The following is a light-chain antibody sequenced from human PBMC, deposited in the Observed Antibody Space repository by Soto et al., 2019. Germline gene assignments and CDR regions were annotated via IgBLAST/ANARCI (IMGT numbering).Light chain of an antibody. Sequence: QMTQSPSSLSASVGEKIIITCRASRDVGSDVSWYQQKPGQAPKLLIYAASNLYTGVPSRFSGSRSGTEFTLTISSLQPEDFASYYCLQDCGDSWTFGQGTKVEIE. CDR2: AAS. V-gene: IGKV1-6*01. J-gene: IGKJ1*01. CDR3: LQDCGDSWT. CDR1: RDVGSD.